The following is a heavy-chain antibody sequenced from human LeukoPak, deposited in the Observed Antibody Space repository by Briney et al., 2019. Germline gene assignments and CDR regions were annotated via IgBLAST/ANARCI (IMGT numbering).Heavy chain of an antibody. D-gene: IGHD5-12*01. CDR1: GYSISSAYS. CDR3: ARVSGYDWESFYDY. J-gene: IGHJ4*02. CDR2: IYYSGST. V-gene: IGHV4-38-2*02. Sequence: PSETLSLTCNVFGYSISSAYSWGWIRQPPGKGLEWIGYIYYSGSTNYNPSLKSRVTISVDTSKNQFSLKLSSVTAADTAMYYCARVSGYDWESFYDYWGQGSLVTVSS.